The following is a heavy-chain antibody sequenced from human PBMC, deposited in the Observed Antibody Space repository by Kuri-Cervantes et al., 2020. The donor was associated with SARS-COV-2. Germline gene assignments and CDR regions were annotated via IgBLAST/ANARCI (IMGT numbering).Heavy chain of an antibody. V-gene: IGHV4-59*01. D-gene: IGHD6-19*01. Sequence: GSLRLSCTVSGGSISSYYWSWIRQPPGKGLEWIGYIYYSGSTNYNPSLKSRVTISVDTSKNQFSLKLSSVTAADTAVYYCVRNPASSGWFIDSWGQGTLVTVSS. CDR2: IYYSGST. CDR1: GGSISSYY. J-gene: IGHJ4*02. CDR3: VRNPASSGWFIDS.